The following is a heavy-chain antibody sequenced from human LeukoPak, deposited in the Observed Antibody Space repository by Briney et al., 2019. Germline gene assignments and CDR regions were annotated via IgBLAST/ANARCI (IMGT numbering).Heavy chain of an antibody. CDR3: TRDHCRGDNCPPFDY. J-gene: IGHJ4*02. CDR1: GYTFTSFG. Sequence: GASVKVSGKPSGYTFTSFGISWVRQAPGQGLEWMGWIGAYNGDTNYAQKFQGRVTMTTDTSTSTAYMDLRSLRSDDTAVYYCTRDHCRGDNCPPFDYWGQGTLVTVSS. CDR2: IGAYNGDT. D-gene: IGHD2-15*01. V-gene: IGHV1-18*04.